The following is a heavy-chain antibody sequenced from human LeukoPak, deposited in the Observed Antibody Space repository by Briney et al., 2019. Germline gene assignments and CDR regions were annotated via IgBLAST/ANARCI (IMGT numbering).Heavy chain of an antibody. CDR2: IYHVGDT. CDR1: GGSIRSYF. Sequence: SETLSLTYTVSGGSIRSYFGGWIRQPPGKGLGWIAYIYHVGDTNYNPSLKSRATISVDTTKTQTSLKLSSVTAADTAGYYCARWGECSRTNCLQVTRGFDIWGQGTVVTVSS. D-gene: IGHD2-2*01. CDR3: ARWGECSRTNCLQVTRGFDI. V-gene: IGHV4-59*08. J-gene: IGHJ3*02.